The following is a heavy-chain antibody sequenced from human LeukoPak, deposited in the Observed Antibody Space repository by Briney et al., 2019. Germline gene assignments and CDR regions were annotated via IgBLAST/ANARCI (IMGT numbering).Heavy chain of an antibody. CDR1: GFTFSTFG. CDR3: ARGYYYDSSVAY. Sequence: GGSLRLSCAASGFTFSTFGFNWVRQAPGKGLEWVSSISHSSIYISYADSVKGRFTISRDNARNSLYSQMDSLRVEDTAVYYCARGYYYDSSVAYWGQGTLVTVSS. V-gene: IGHV3-21*01. J-gene: IGHJ4*02. CDR2: ISHSSIYI. D-gene: IGHD3-22*01.